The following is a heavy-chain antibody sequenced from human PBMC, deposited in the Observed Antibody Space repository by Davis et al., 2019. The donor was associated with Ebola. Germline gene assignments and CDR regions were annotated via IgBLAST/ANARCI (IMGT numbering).Heavy chain of an antibody. D-gene: IGHD6-19*01. CDR1: GFTFSSYG. CDR3: AKDGGWSGREGYYYGMDV. Sequence: PGGSLRLSCAASGFTFSSYGMHWVRQAPGKGLEWVAFIRYDGSNKYYADSVKGRFTISRDNSKNTLYLQMNSLRAEDTAVYYCAKDGGWSGREGYYYGMDVWGQGTTVTVSS. V-gene: IGHV3-30*02. J-gene: IGHJ6*02. CDR2: IRYDGSNK.